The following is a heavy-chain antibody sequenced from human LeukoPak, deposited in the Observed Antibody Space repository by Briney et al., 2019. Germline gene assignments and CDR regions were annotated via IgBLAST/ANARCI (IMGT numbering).Heavy chain of an antibody. D-gene: IGHD3-10*01. Sequence: ASVKVSCKASGYTFTGYYIHWVRQAPGQGLEWMGWINPNSGGTNYAQKFQGRVTMTRDTSISTAYMELSRLRSDDTAVYYCARAVTRVRGVINSWFDPWGQGTLVTVSS. CDR1: GYTFTGYY. J-gene: IGHJ5*02. V-gene: IGHV1-2*02. CDR3: ARAVTRVRGVINSWFDP. CDR2: INPNSGGT.